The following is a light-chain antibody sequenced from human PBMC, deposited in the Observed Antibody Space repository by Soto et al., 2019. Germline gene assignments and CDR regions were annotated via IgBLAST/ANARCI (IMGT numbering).Light chain of an antibody. V-gene: IGKV3-11*01. CDR2: DAS. Sequence: EIVLTQSPATLSLSPGERATLSCRASQSVDSYLAWYQQKPGQAPRLLIYDASNRATGIPARFNGSGSGTALTLTISRLQPEDFAVYYCQQRSNWPPLTFGGGNKVEIK. J-gene: IGKJ4*01. CDR3: QQRSNWPPLT. CDR1: QSVDSY.